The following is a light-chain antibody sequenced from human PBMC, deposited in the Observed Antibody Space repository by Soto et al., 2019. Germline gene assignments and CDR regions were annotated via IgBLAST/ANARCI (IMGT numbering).Light chain of an antibody. CDR1: SSDVDTHNY. CDR3: SSYTSSSTLV. CDR2: EVI. V-gene: IGLV2-14*01. Sequence: QSALTQPASVSGSPGQSITISCTATSSDVDTHNYVSWYQQYTGKAPKLMIYEVINRPSGVSNRFSGSKSGNTASLIISGLQAEDEADYYCSSYTSSSTLVFGGGTKVTVL. J-gene: IGLJ2*01.